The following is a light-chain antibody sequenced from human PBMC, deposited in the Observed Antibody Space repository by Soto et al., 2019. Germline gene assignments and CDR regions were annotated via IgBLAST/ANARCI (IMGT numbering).Light chain of an antibody. CDR1: SSDFGGYNY. CDR2: DVS. V-gene: IGLV2-11*01. J-gene: IGLJ2*01. Sequence: QSVLTQPRSVSGSPGQSVTISCTGTSSDFGGYNYVSWYQHHPGKAPKLMIYDVSERPSGVPDRFSGSKSGNTASLTISGLQAEDEADYYCSSYTSSSTHVVFGGGTKVTVL. CDR3: SSYTSSSTHVV.